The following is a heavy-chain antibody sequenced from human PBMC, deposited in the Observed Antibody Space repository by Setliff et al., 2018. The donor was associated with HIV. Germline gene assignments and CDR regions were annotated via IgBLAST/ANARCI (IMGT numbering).Heavy chain of an antibody. D-gene: IGHD2-21*02. J-gene: IGHJ6*03. V-gene: IGHV4-39*07. CDR3: TRDPWGDDYYYNNMDV. CDR2: INHSGNT. Sequence: SETLSLTCTVSGGSISSSSYYWGWIRQTPDKGLEWIGEINHSGNTNYNPSLRSRVTMSVDTSKNQFSLKVTSVTAADTAVYYCTRDPWGDDYYYNNMDVWGKGTTVTVSS. CDR1: GGSISSSSYY.